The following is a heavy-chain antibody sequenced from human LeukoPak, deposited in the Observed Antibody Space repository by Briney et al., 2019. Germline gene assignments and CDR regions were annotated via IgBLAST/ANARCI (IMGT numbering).Heavy chain of an antibody. V-gene: IGHV4-34*01. CDR1: GGSFSGYY. J-gene: IGHJ4*02. CDR2: INHSGST. CDR3: ARISGMTTVRNFDY. D-gene: IGHD4-17*01. Sequence: SETLSLTCAVYGGSFSGYYWSWIRQPPGKGLEWIGEINHSGSTNYNPSLKSRVTMSVDTSKNHFSLKLSSVTAADTAVYYCARISGMTTVRNFDYWGQGTLVTVSS.